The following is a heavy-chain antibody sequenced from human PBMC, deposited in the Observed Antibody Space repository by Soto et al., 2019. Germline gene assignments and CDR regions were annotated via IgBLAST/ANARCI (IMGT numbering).Heavy chain of an antibody. D-gene: IGHD4-17*01. CDR1: GGTFSSYA. CDR3: ARGSDYGDYVSYGMDV. Sequence: SVKVSCKASGGTFSSYAISWVRQAPGRGLEWMGGIIPIFGTANYAQKFQGRVTITADESTSTAYMELSSLRSEDTAVYYCARGSDYGDYVSYGMDVWGQGTTITVSS. CDR2: IIPIFGTA. V-gene: IGHV1-69*13. J-gene: IGHJ6*02.